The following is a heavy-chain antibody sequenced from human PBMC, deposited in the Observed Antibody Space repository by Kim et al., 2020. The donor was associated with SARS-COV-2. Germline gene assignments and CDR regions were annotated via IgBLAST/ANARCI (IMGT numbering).Heavy chain of an antibody. V-gene: IGHV4-39*07. CDR2: IYYSGST. D-gene: IGHD3-9*01. CDR3: ARLGDYYDILTGYYSAFDY. CDR1: GGSISSSSYY. J-gene: IGHJ4*02. Sequence: SETLSLTCTVSGGSISSSSYYWGWIRQPPGKGLEWIGSIYYSGSTYYNPSLKSRVTISVDTSKNQFSLKLSSVTAADTAVYYCARLGDYYDILTGYYSAFDYWGQGTLVTVSS.